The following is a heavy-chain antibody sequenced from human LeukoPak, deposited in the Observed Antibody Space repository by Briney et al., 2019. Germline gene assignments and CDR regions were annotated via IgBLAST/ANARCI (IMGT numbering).Heavy chain of an antibody. CDR1: GLTFDDYA. D-gene: IGHD3-3*02. J-gene: IGHJ6*02. Sequence: GRSLRLSCAASGLTFDDYAMHWVRQAPGKGLEWVSGISWNSGSIGYADSVKGRFTISRDNAKNSLYLQMNSLRAEDTALYYCAKVRRPLAPIYYYYGMDVWGQGTTVTVSS. CDR2: ISWNSGSI. CDR3: AKVRRPLAPIYYYYGMDV. V-gene: IGHV3-9*01.